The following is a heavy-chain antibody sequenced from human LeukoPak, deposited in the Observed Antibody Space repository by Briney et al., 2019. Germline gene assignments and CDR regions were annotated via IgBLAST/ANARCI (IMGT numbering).Heavy chain of an antibody. J-gene: IGHJ4*02. D-gene: IGHD6-19*01. CDR3: ARRGAVAGYFEY. CDR2: IYPGDSDT. V-gene: IGHV5-51*01. CDR1: GYSFTSYW. Sequence: GESLKISCKGSGYSFTSYWIGWVRQMPGKGLEWMGMIYPGDSDTKFSPSFQGQVTLSADKSISTVYLQWSSLQASDTATYYCARRGAVAGYFEYWGQGTLVTVPS.